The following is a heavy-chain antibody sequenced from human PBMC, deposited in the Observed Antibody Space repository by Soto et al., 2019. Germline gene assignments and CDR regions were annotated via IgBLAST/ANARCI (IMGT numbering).Heavy chain of an antibody. CDR1: GVSLSSHY. V-gene: IGHV4-59*11. J-gene: IGHJ5*02. CDR2: VYFSGNT. D-gene: IGHD6-25*01. CDR3: GRVRHSGYVLA. Sequence: AETLSLTCTVSGVSLSSHYLTWIRQAPGKGLEWIGYVYFSGNTNYNPSLQSRVIISIDASKNPFSLRLASVTAADTAFYYCGRVRHSGYVLAWGQGTMVTVSS.